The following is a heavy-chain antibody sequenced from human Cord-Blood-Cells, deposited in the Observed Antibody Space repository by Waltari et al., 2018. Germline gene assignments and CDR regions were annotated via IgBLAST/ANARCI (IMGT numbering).Heavy chain of an antibody. Sequence: QVQLQQWGAGLLKPSETLSLTCAVYGGSFSGYYWSWIRQPPGKGLEWIGEINHSDSTNYNPSLKRRVTIPVDTSKNQFSLTLRSMTAADTAVYYCARGRRKYSSSWYAEYFQHWGQGTLVTVSS. CDR3: ARGRRKYSSSWYAEYFQH. V-gene: IGHV4-34*01. CDR1: GGSFSGYY. CDR2: INHSDST. D-gene: IGHD6-13*01. J-gene: IGHJ1*01.